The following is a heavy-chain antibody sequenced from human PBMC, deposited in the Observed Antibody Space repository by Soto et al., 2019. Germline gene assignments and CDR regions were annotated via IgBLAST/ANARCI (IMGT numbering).Heavy chain of an antibody. CDR2: INPNSGDT. D-gene: IGHD2-2*03. J-gene: IGHJ4*02. CDR1: GYIFTGYH. Sequence: GASVKLSCKASGYIFTGYHIHWVRQAPGRGLEWMGWINPNSGDTGYAQKFQGRVTMTRNTSISTAYMELSSLRSEDTAVYYCARGALDKPVDYWGQGTLVTVSS. V-gene: IGHV1-8*02. CDR3: ARGALDKPVDY.